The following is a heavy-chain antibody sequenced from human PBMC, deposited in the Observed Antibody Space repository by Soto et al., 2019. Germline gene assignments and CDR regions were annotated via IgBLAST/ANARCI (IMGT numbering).Heavy chain of an antibody. CDR3: ARCSDSSSWYNAPGSYYYYMDV. Sequence: ASVKVSCKASGYTFTSYDINWVRQATGQGLEWMGWMNPNSGNTGYAQKFQGRVTMTRNTSISTAYMELSSLRSEDTAVYYCARCSDSSSWYNAPGSYYYYMDVWGKGTTVTVSS. CDR1: GYTFTSYD. J-gene: IGHJ6*03. CDR2: MNPNSGNT. V-gene: IGHV1-8*01. D-gene: IGHD6-13*01.